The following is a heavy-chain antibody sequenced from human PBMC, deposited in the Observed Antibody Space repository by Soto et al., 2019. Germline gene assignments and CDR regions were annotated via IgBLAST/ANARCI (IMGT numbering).Heavy chain of an antibody. CDR3: AHSLIPNWGSRGAFDY. Sequence: QITLKESGPTLVKPTQTLTLTCTFSGFSLSTSGVGVGWIRQPPGKALEWLALIYWDDDKRYSPSLKSRLTNTKDTSKNHVVLTMTNMDPVDTATYYCAHSLIPNWGSRGAFDYWGQGTLVTVSS. J-gene: IGHJ4*02. CDR1: GFSLSTSGVG. CDR2: IYWDDDK. V-gene: IGHV2-5*02. D-gene: IGHD7-27*01.